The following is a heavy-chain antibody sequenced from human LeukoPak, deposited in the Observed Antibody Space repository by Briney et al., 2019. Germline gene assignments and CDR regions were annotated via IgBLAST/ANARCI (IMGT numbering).Heavy chain of an antibody. J-gene: IGHJ3*02. V-gene: IGHV5-51*01. D-gene: IGHD1-1*01. Sequence: PGESLKISCRGSGYSFTSYWIGWVRQMPGKGLEWMGIIYPGDSDTRYSPSFQGQVTISADKSISTAYLQWSSLKASDTAMYYGARQATSTPGAFDIWGQGTMVTVSS. CDR1: GYSFTSYW. CDR2: IYPGDSDT. CDR3: ARQATSTPGAFDI.